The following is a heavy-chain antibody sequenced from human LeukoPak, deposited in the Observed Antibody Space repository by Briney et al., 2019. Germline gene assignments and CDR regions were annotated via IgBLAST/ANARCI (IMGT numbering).Heavy chain of an antibody. CDR1: GGTFSSYA. CDR2: TIPIFGTA. D-gene: IGHD1-26*01. CDR3: ASGTSSGSLRC. Sequence: ASVKVSCKASGGTFSSYAISWVRQAPGQGLEWMGRTIPIFGTANYAQKFQGRVTITTDESTSTAYMELSSLRSEDTAVYYCASGTSSGSLRCWGQGTLVTVSS. J-gene: IGHJ4*02. V-gene: IGHV1-69*05.